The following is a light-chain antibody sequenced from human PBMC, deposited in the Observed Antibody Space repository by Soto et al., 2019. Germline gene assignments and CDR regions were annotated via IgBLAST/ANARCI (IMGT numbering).Light chain of an antibody. J-gene: IGKJ1*01. Sequence: DIQMTQSPSSLSASAGDRVTITCQASQDISHYLNWYQQKPGKAPKLLIFAASSLQSGVPSRFSGSGSGTEFTLTISSLQPDDFATYYCQHYHSSPWTFGQGTKVDIK. CDR1: QDISHY. V-gene: IGKV1-16*01. CDR2: AAS. CDR3: QHYHSSPWT.